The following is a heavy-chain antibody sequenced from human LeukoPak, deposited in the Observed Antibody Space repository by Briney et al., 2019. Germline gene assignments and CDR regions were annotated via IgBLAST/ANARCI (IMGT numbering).Heavy chain of an antibody. J-gene: IGHJ4*02. CDR2: ISRGADT. Sequence: PGGSLRLSCAASGFDVMINYMSWVRQAPGEGLEWVSVISRGADTYYADSVKGRFIIYRDSSTNTVYLQMDRLRAEDTAVYFCVKETPGTTMYYWGQGTLVTVSS. V-gene: IGHV3-66*01. D-gene: IGHD4-11*01. CDR1: GFDVMINY. CDR3: VKETPGTTMYY.